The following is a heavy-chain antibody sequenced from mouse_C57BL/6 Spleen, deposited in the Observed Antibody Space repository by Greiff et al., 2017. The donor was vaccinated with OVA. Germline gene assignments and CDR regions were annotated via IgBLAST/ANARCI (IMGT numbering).Heavy chain of an antibody. D-gene: IGHD1-1*02. J-gene: IGHJ2*01. CDR1: GYTFTDYY. CDR2: INPNNGGT. V-gene: IGHV1-26*01. Sequence: EVQLKQSGPELVKPGASVKISCKASGYTFTDYYMNWVKQSHGKSLEWIGDINPNNGGTSYNQKFKGKATLTVDKSSSTAYMELRSLTSEDSAVYYCARWGGPVYFDYWGQGTTLTVSS. CDR3: ARWGGPVYFDY.